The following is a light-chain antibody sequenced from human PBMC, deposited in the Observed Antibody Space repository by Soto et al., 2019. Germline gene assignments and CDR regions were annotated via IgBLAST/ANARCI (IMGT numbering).Light chain of an antibody. J-gene: IGKJ3*01. V-gene: IGKV1-39*01. CDR1: QTISTY. CDR3: QQSFSSPFT. CDR2: TAS. Sequence: DIQMTQSPSSLSASVGDRVTITCRASQTISTYLNWYQQKPGKAPKLLLYTASSLQSGVPSRFSGRGSGTDFTLTIKSLQPEDFATYYCQQSFSSPFTFGPGTKVDIK.